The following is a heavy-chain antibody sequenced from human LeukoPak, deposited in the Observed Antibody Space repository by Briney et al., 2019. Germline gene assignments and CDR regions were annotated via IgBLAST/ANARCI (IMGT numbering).Heavy chain of an antibody. Sequence: ASVKVSCKASGYTFTSYYMHWVRQAPGQGLEWMGWINPNSGGTNYAQKFQGRVTITADESTSTAYMELSSLRSEDTAVYYSARGGYYDSSGYYRKWGQGTLVIVSS. J-gene: IGHJ4*02. CDR1: GYTFTSYY. CDR2: INPNSGGT. D-gene: IGHD3-22*01. CDR3: ARGGYYDSSGYYRK. V-gene: IGHV1-2*02.